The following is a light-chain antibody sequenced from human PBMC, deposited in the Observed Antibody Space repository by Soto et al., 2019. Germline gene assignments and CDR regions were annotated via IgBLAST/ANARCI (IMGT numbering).Light chain of an antibody. CDR1: SSDVGGYNY. V-gene: IGLV2-14*01. CDR3: SSYTRSDTVV. Sequence: QSALTQPASVYGSPGQSITISCTGTSSDVGGYNYVSWYQQHPGKAPKLMIYEVSNRPSGVSTRFSGSKSGNTASLTISGLQAEDEADYSCSSYTRSDTVVFGGGTKVTVL. CDR2: EVS. J-gene: IGLJ2*01.